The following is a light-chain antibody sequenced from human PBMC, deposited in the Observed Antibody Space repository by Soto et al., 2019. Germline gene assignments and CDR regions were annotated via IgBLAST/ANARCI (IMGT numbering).Light chain of an antibody. Sequence: QSVLTQPPSASGSPGQSVVISCTGTITDVGGYNAVSWYQQHPGKPPKVMIYEVYKRSPGVPDRFSGTKSGNTASLTVSGLQAEDEADHSRSSFAGGNNFVFGTGTKVTV. V-gene: IGLV2-8*01. CDR3: SSFAGGNNFV. CDR2: EVY. CDR1: ITDVGGYNA. J-gene: IGLJ1*01.